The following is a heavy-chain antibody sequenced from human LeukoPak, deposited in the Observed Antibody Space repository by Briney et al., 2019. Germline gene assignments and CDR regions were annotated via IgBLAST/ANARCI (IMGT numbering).Heavy chain of an antibody. D-gene: IGHD5-18*01. Sequence: GSRRLSCAASGFTFSSYSMNWVRQAPGKGLEWVSSISSSSSYIYYADSVKGRFTISRDNSKNTQYLQMNSLRAEDTAVYYCGYSYDYCFDYWGQGTLVTVSS. J-gene: IGHJ4*02. CDR1: GFTFSSYS. CDR2: ISSSSSYI. V-gene: IGHV3-21*04. CDR3: GYSYDYCFDY.